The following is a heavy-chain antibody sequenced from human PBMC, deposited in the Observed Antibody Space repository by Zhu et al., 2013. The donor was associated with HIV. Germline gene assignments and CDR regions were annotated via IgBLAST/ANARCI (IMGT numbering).Heavy chain of an antibody. Sequence: QVQLVQSGAEVRKPGSSVRVSCKSTGGSFTHYAMNWVRQAPGQGFEWMGGIIPAFGMVNYAQRFQGRISISANKETSTDFLDLRSLASGDTAIYFCARREKAYDNSGLFDYWGQGTLVIVSS. CDR1: GGSFTHYA. V-gene: IGHV1-69*17. CDR2: IIPAFGMV. CDR3: ARREKAYDNSGLFDY. D-gene: IGHD3-22*01. J-gene: IGHJ4*02.